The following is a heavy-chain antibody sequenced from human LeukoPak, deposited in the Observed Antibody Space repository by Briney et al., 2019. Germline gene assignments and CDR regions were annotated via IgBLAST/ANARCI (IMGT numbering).Heavy chain of an antibody. J-gene: IGHJ4*02. V-gene: IGHV3-7*04. CDR2: IKQDGSEK. CDR1: GFTFRSYW. D-gene: IGHD3-10*01. CDR3: ARDFYGSGSFWDY. Sequence: GGSLRLSCAASGFTFRSYWMSWVRQAPGKGLEWVATIKQDGSEKYYVDSVKGRFTISRDNAKNSLYLQMNSLRAEDTAVFYCARDFYGSGSFWDYWGQGTLVTVSS.